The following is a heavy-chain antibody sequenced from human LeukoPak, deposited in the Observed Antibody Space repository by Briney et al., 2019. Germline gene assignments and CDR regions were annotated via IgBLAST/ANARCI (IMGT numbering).Heavy chain of an antibody. V-gene: IGHV4-34*01. Sequence: SETLSLTCAVYGGSFSGYYWSWIRQPPGKGLEWIGEINHSGSTNYIPSLKSRVTISVDTSKNQFSLKLSSVTAADTAVYYCASRRLHYYYYGMDVWGQGTTVTVSS. CDR2: INHSGST. J-gene: IGHJ6*02. D-gene: IGHD5-18*01. CDR3: ASRRLHYYYYGMDV. CDR1: GGSFSGYY.